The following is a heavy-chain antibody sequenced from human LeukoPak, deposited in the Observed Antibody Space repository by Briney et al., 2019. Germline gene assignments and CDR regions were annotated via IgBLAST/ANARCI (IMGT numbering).Heavy chain of an antibody. Sequence: GGSLRLSCAASGFTFSSYAMSWVRQAPGKRLEWVSTISSSGGSTYYADSVKGRFTISRDNSKNTLYVQMNSLRAEDTAVYYCAKDLPGFFDYWGQGILVTVSS. CDR3: AKDLPGFFDY. CDR2: ISSSGGST. J-gene: IGHJ4*02. CDR1: GFTFSSYA. V-gene: IGHV3-23*01.